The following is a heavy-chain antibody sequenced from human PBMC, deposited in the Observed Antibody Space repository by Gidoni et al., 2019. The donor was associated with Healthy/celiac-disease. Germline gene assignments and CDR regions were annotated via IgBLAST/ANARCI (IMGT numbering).Heavy chain of an antibody. CDR1: GFTFRSYG. V-gene: IGHV3-33*01. D-gene: IGHD3-10*01. CDR2: IWYDGSNK. Sequence: QVQLVESGGGVVQPGRSLRLSCAASGFTFRSYGMHWVRQAPGKGLEWVAVIWYDGSNKYYADSVKGRFTISRDNSKNTLYLQMNSLRAEDTAVYYCARDSPYYGSGSYFAFDIWGQGTMVTVSS. J-gene: IGHJ3*02. CDR3: ARDSPYYGSGSYFAFDI.